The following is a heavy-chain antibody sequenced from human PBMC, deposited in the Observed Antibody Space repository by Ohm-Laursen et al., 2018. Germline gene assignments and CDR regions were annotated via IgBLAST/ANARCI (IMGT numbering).Heavy chain of an antibody. J-gene: IGHJ4*02. V-gene: IGHV4-31*11. CDR1: GGSFSSADYY. CDR3: ARHASVTGLDY. CDR2: VSYSGNT. Sequence: TLSLTCAVSGGSFSSADYYWSWIRHHPGKGLEWIGYVSYSGNTYYNPSLKSRLLIPVDRSKDQFSLKLSSVIAADTAMYYCARHASVTGLDYWGQGTLVTVSS. D-gene: IGHD6-19*01.